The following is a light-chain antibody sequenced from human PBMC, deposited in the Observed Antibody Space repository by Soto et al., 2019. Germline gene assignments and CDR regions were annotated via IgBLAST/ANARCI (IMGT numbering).Light chain of an antibody. CDR2: WAS. J-gene: IGKJ4*01. CDR1: QSVLYSSNNKNY. Sequence: DIVMTQSPDSLAVSLGERATINCKSSQSVLYSSNNKNYLAWYQQTPGQPPKLLIYWASTRESGVPDRFSGSGSGTDFTLTISRLQAEDVAVYYCQQYYRPPPTFGGGTKVEIK. V-gene: IGKV4-1*01. CDR3: QQYYRPPPT.